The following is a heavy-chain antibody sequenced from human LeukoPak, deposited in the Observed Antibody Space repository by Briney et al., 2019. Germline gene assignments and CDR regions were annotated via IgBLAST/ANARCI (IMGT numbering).Heavy chain of an antibody. CDR3: ARPYGSGNY. V-gene: IGHV4-59*12. Sequence: KPSETLSLTCTVSGGSISSYYWSWIRQPPGKGLEWIGYISYSGNTNYNPSLKSRVTISVDTSKNQFSLKLSSVTAADTAVYYCARPYGSGNYWGQGTLVTVSS. CDR1: GGSISSYY. J-gene: IGHJ4*02. CDR2: ISYSGNT. D-gene: IGHD3-10*01.